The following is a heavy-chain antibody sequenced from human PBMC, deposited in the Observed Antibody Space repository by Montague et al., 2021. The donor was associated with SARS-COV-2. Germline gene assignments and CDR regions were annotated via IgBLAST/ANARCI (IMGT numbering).Heavy chain of an antibody. D-gene: IGHD1-14*01. CDR3: ARVGPGGSYWEPNFDY. Sequence: SLRLSCAASGFTFSSYAMHWVRQAPGKGLVWVAVISYDGSNKYYADSVKGRFTISRDNSKNTLYLQMNSLRAEDTAVYYCARVGPGGSYWEPNFDYWGQGTLVTVSS. J-gene: IGHJ4*02. CDR1: GFTFSSYA. CDR2: ISYDGSNK. V-gene: IGHV3-30*04.